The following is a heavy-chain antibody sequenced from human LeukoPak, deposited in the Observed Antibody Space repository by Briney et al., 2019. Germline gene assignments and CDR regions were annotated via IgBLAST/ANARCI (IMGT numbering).Heavy chain of an antibody. CDR1: GFIFSDYW. V-gene: IGHV3-74*01. CDR2: INTDGSSI. J-gene: IGHJ4*02. Sequence: GGSLRLSCAASGFIFSDYWMRWVRQAPGKGLVWVSRINTDGSSINYADSVKGRFTISRNNAKNTLHLQMNSLRAEDTAVYYCARDLTGLVSDYWGQGKMVTVSS. CDR3: ARDLTGLVSDY. D-gene: IGHD3/OR15-3a*01.